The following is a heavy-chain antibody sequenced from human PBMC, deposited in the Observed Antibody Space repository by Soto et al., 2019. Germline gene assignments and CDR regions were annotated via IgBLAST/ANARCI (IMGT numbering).Heavy chain of an antibody. V-gene: IGHV3-30-3*01. D-gene: IGHD2-15*01. J-gene: IGHJ6*02. CDR3: ARAGCDGGSCYSMVGLRYGMDV. Sequence: QVQLVESGGGVVQPGRSLRLSCAASGFTFSSYAMYWVRQAPGKGLEWVAVISYDGNNKYYADSVKGQFTISRDNSKNTLYLQMNCLRAEDTAMYYCARAGCDGGSCYSMVGLRYGMDVWGQGTTVTVSS. CDR1: GFTFSSYA. CDR2: ISYDGNNK.